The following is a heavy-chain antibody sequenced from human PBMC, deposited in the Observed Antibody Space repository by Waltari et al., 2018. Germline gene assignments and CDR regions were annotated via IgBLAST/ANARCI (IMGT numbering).Heavy chain of an antibody. V-gene: IGHV4-39*02. CDR1: GGSITSNRHY. Sequence: QLQLQESGPGLGKPSETLSLTCNVPGGSITSNRHYWAWIRQPPGQGLEWIATVSLNGAPYGSPSLKSRVTVSRDTSKNHRSLKLGSVTAADTAVYYCATYIGASIGTAAFDVWGQGTMVTVSS. D-gene: IGHD5-12*01. J-gene: IGHJ3*01. CDR2: VSLNGAP. CDR3: ATYIGASIGTAAFDV.